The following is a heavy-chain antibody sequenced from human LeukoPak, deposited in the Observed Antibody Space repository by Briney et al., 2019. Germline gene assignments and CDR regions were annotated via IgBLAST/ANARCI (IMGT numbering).Heavy chain of an antibody. J-gene: IGHJ4*02. D-gene: IGHD3-10*01. CDR1: GFTFSNAW. CDR3: TTDQGSPSGIDY. V-gene: IGHV3-15*01. CDR2: IKSKTDGGTT. Sequence: PGGSLRLSCTASGFTFSNAWMSWVRQAPGKGLEWVGRIKSKTDGGTTDYAAPVKGRFTISRDDSENTLYLQMNSLKTEDTAVYYCTTDQGSPSGIDYWGQGTLVTVSS.